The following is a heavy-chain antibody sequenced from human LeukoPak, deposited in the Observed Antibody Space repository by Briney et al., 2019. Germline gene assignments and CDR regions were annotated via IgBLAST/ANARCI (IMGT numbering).Heavy chain of an antibody. Sequence: GASVKVSCKVSGYTFTKYGISWVRQAPGQGLEWMGWISGYNGNTNYAQRLQGRVTLTTDTFTSTAYMELRSLRSDDAAVYYCAGQSVISSRSPDDAFDIWGQGTMVTVSS. CDR3: AGQSVISSRSPDDAFDI. CDR2: ISGYNGNT. D-gene: IGHD2-21*01. V-gene: IGHV1-18*01. CDR1: GYTFTKYG. J-gene: IGHJ3*02.